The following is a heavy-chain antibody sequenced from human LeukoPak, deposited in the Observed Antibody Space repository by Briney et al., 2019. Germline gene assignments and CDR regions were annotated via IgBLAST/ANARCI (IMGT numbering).Heavy chain of an antibody. J-gene: IGHJ4*02. CDR2: ISWNSGSI. D-gene: IGHD2-2*01. Sequence: PGGSLRLSCAASGFTFDDYAMHWVRQAPGKGLEWVSGISWNSGSIGYADSVKGRFTISRDNAKNSLYLQMNSLRAEDTALYYCAKDISPGDIVVVPAAPSFDYRGQGTLVTVSS. V-gene: IGHV3-9*01. CDR1: GFTFDDYA. CDR3: AKDISPGDIVVVPAAPSFDY.